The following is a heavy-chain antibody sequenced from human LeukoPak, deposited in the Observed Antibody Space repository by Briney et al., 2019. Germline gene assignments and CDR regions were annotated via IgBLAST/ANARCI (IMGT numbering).Heavy chain of an antibody. CDR3: ARDLIWFGELALDY. V-gene: IGHV1-2*02. Sequence: GASVKVSCKASGYTFTGYYMHWVRQAPGQGLEWMGWINPNSGGTNYAQKFQGRVTMTRDTSISTAYMELSRLRSDDTAVYYCARDLIWFGELALDYWGQGTLVTVSS. D-gene: IGHD3-10*01. CDR1: GYTFTGYY. CDR2: INPNSGGT. J-gene: IGHJ4*02.